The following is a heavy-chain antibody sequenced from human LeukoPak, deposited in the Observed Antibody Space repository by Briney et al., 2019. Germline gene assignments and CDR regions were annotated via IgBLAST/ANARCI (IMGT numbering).Heavy chain of an antibody. Sequence: GGSLRLSCAVSGFTFSSYSMHWVRQAPGKGLEWVAVISYDGSNKYYADSVKGRFTISRDNSKNTLYLQMNSLRAEDTAVYYCARERYSSSWYGYFQHWGQGTLVTVSS. D-gene: IGHD6-13*01. CDR2: ISYDGSNK. V-gene: IGHV3-30-3*01. CDR3: ARERYSSSWYGYFQH. J-gene: IGHJ1*01. CDR1: GFTFSSYS.